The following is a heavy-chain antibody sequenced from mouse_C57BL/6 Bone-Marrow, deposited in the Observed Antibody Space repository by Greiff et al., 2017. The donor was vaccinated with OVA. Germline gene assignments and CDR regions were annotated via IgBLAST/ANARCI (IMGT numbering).Heavy chain of an antibody. CDR2: INPGSGGT. CDR3: ARMGPRYFDY. J-gene: IGHJ2*01. D-gene: IGHD4-1*01. Sequence: VQLQQSGAELVRPGTSVKVSCKASGYAFTNYLIEWVKQRPGQGLEWIGVINPGSGGTNYNEKFKGKATLTADKSSSTAYMQLSSLTSEDSAVYFCARMGPRYFDYWGQGTTLTVSS. V-gene: IGHV1-54*01. CDR1: GYAFTNYL.